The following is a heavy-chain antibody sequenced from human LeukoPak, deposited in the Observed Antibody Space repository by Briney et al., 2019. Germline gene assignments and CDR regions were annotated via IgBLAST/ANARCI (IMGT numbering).Heavy chain of an antibody. CDR2: GSDIGGT. J-gene: IGHJ5*02. V-gene: IGHV4-34*01. Sequence: PSETLSLTCAVYGGSLNGHYWSWIRQSPGKGLEWIGEGSDIGGTKFNPSLKSRVSISADTSKNQFSLKLTSMTAADTAVYYCAKNGQSGFSFDPWGQGTLVTASS. CDR3: AKNGQSGFSFDP. CDR1: GGSLNGHY. D-gene: IGHD3-3*01.